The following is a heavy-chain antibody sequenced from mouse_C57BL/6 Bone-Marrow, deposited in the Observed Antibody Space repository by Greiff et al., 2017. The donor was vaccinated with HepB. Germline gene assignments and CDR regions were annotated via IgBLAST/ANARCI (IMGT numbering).Heavy chain of an antibody. CDR2: ISDGGSYT. V-gene: IGHV5-4*01. Sequence: VQLKESGGGLVKPGGSLKLSCAASGFTFSSYAMSWVRQTPEKRLEWVATISDGGSYTYYPDNVKGRFTISRDNAKNNLYLQMSHLKSEDTAMYYCARDNGYFDYWGQGTTLTVSS. CDR1: GFTFSSYA. CDR3: ARDNGYFDY. J-gene: IGHJ2*01.